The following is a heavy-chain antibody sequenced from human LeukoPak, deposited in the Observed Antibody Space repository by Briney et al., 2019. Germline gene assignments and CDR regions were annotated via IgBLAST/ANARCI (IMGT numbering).Heavy chain of an antibody. CDR3: AKSGGVTPYWYFDL. J-gene: IGHJ2*01. V-gene: IGHV1-2*02. D-gene: IGHD2-21*02. CDR1: GYTFTGNF. Sequence: ASVKISCKTSGYTFTGNFMHWVRQAPGQGPEWMGWINPNNGDTNYAQKFQGRVTMTRVTSITTAYMELSSLRSDDTAVYYCAKSGGVTPYWYFDLWGRGTLVTVSS. CDR2: INPNNGDT.